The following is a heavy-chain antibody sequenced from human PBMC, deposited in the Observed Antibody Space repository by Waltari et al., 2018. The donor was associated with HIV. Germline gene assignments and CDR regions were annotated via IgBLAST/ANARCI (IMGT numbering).Heavy chain of an antibody. CDR1: GYSISSGSY. J-gene: IGHJ4*02. Sequence: QVQLQESGPGLVKPSETLSLTCAVSGYSISSGSYWGWIRQPPGKGLEWIGSIYHSGSTYYNPSLKSRVTISVDTSKNQFSLKLSSVTAADTAVYYCARVQTSLWFGEYWGQGTLVTVSS. D-gene: IGHD3-10*01. CDR3: ARVQTSLWFGEY. CDR2: IYHSGST. V-gene: IGHV4-38-2*01.